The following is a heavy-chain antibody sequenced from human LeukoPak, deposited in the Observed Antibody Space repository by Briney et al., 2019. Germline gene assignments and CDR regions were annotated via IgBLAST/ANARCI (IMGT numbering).Heavy chain of an antibody. V-gene: IGHV3-9*01. CDR1: GFTFDDYA. CDR2: IRNSGPI. J-gene: IGHJ3*02. D-gene: IGHD5-24*01. Sequence: PGRSLRLSCAASGFTFDDYAMHWVRQAPGKGLEWVSGIRNSGPIGYADSVKGRFTISRDNAKNSLYLQMNSLRAEDTALYYCAKDVEMATSDVFDIWGQGTMVTVSS. CDR3: AKDVEMATSDVFDI.